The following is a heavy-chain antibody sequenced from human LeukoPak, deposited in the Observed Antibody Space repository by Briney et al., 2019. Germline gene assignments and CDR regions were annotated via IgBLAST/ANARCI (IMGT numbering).Heavy chain of an antibody. Sequence: PGGSLRLSCAASGFTFSSHWMHWVRQAPGKGLVWVSRINSDGSTTTYADSVKGRFTISRDNANNTLYLQMSSLRAEDTAVYYCVKWDKGVGASYLDSWGQGTLVTVSS. J-gene: IGHJ4*02. D-gene: IGHD1-26*01. CDR2: INSDGSTT. CDR1: GFTFSSHW. CDR3: VKWDKGVGASYLDS. V-gene: IGHV3-74*01.